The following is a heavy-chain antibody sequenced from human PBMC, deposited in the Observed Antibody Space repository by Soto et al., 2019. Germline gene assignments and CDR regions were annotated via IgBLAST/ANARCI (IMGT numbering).Heavy chain of an antibody. J-gene: IGHJ5*01. D-gene: IGHD3-10*01. CDR3: ARERGAGLTEENWFDS. CDR2: IKQDGSEK. Sequence: EVQLVESGGGLVQPGGSLILSCAASGFTFSSYWMSWVRQAPGKGLEWVAHIKQDGSEKYYVDSVKGRFTISRDNAKNSLYMQMNRLRAADTAVYYCARERGAGLTEENWFDSWGQGTLVTVSS. V-gene: IGHV3-7*01. CDR1: GFTFSSYW.